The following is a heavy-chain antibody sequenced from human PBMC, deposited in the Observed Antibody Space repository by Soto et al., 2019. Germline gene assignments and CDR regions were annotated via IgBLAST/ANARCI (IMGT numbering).Heavy chain of an antibody. Sequence: QVQLQESGPGLVKPSETLSLTCTVSGGSVSSGSYYWSWIRQPPGKGLEWIGYIYYSGSTNYNPSLKSRVTISVDTSKSQFSLKLSSVTAADTAVYYCARSYRIAVAGDWYFDLWGRGTLVTVSS. V-gene: IGHV4-61*01. CDR2: IYYSGST. J-gene: IGHJ2*01. CDR1: GGSVSSGSYY. D-gene: IGHD6-19*01. CDR3: ARSYRIAVAGDWYFDL.